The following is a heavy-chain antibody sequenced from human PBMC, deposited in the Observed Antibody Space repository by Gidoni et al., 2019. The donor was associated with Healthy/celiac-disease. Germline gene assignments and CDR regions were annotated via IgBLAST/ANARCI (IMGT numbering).Heavy chain of an antibody. V-gene: IGHV3-21*01. Sequence: EVQLVESGGGLVKPGGSLRLSCAASGFTFSSYSMNWVRQAPGKGLGWVSSISSSSSYIYYADSVKGRFTISRDNAKNSLYLQMNSLRAEDTAVYYCARVRNQAFDNWGQGTLVTVSS. CDR2: ISSSSSYI. D-gene: IGHD2-2*01. CDR3: ARVRNQAFDN. J-gene: IGHJ4*02. CDR1: GFTFSSYS.